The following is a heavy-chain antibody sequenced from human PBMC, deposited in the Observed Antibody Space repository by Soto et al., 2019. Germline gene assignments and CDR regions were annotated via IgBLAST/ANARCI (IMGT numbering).Heavy chain of an antibody. CDR2: ISYDGSNA. J-gene: IGHJ6*02. CDR3: AKEVFTIFGVVINPNYYGMDV. D-gene: IGHD3-3*01. V-gene: IGHV3-30*18. CDR1: GCTFSSYG. Sequence: SLRLSGAPSGCTFSSYGMHWFRRAPRKGLQRVAVISYDGSNADSADSVKGRFTICRDNSKITLYLQVNSLRAEDTAVYYCAKEVFTIFGVVINPNYYGMDVWGQGTTVTVSS.